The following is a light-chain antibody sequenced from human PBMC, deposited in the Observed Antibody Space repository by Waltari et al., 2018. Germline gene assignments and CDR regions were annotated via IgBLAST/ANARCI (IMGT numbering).Light chain of an antibody. CDR1: QSVSSSY. CDR3: QQYGSSLFGT. V-gene: IGKV3-20*01. Sequence: EIVLTQSPGTLSLSPGERATLSGRASQSVSSSYLAWYQQKPGQAPRLLIYGASSRATGIPDRFSGSGSGTDFTLTISRLEPEDFAVYYCQQYGSSLFGTFGPGTKVDIK. CDR2: GAS. J-gene: IGKJ3*01.